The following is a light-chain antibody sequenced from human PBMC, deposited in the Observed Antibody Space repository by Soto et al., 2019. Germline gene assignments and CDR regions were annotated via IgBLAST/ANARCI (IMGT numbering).Light chain of an antibody. J-gene: IGLJ2*01. Sequence: QSALTQPASVSGSPGQSITISCTGTSSDVGRYNLVSWYQQHPGKAPKLMIYEGSKRPSGVSNRFSGSKSGNTASLTISGLQAEDEADYYCCSYAGSSTYVVFGGGTKLPVL. CDR1: SSDVGRYNL. CDR2: EGS. V-gene: IGLV2-23*01. CDR3: CSYAGSSTYVV.